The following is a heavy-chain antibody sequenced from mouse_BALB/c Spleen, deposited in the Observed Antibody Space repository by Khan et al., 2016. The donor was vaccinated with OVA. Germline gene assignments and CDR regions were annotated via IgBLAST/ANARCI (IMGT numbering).Heavy chain of an antibody. Sequence: EVQLQESGPDLVKPSQSLSLTCTVTGYSITSGYSWHWIRQFPGNKLEWMCYIYHSGSINYNPSLKSRFSITRDTSKNLFFLQLNSVTTEDTATYYCARDGNYMDYWGQGTSVTVSS. CDR1: GYSITSGYS. D-gene: IGHD2-1*01. V-gene: IGHV3-1*02. J-gene: IGHJ4*01. CDR3: ARDGNYMDY. CDR2: IYHSGSI.